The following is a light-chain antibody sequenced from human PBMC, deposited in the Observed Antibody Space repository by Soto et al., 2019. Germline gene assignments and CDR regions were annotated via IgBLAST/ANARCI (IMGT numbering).Light chain of an antibody. Sequence: DIQMTQSPSTLSASVGDRITITCRASQSINTWLAWYQQKPGEAPKLLIYEGSTLERGVPSRFSGSGSGTELTLAISRLEPYDFASFYCQQNKTYSRAFGQETKVE. CDR1: QSINTW. CDR2: EGS. CDR3: QQNKTYSRA. V-gene: IGKV1-5*03. J-gene: IGKJ1*01.